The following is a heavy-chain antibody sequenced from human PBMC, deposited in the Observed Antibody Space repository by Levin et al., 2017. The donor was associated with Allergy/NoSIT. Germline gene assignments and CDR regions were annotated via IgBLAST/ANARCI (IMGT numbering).Heavy chain of an antibody. D-gene: IGHD3-16*01. CDR3: TTLGDYFDS. J-gene: IGHJ4*02. Sequence: GGSLRLSCAAPGSTFGGSAIHWVRQASGKGLECVGRIRTKAKNYATAYGASVNGRFTISRDDSKAYLQMHSLKTEDTAMYYCTTLGDYFDSWGQGTLVTVSS. CDR1: GSTFGGSA. CDR2: IRTKAKNYAT. V-gene: IGHV3-73*01.